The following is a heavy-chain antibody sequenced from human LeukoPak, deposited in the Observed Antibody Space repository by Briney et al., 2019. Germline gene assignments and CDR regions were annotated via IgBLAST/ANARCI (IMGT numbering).Heavy chain of an antibody. CDR1: GGYFRNYY. V-gene: IGHV4-59*01. CDR3: ARGLWFGELLSPYYYYYMDV. Sequence: SETLSLTCAVYGGYFRNYYWRWLRQPPGKGLEWFGYIYYSGSTNYNAYLKSRVTISVDTSKNQFSLKLSSVTAANTAVYYRARGLWFGELLSPYYYYYMDVWGKGTTVTVSS. D-gene: IGHD3-10*01. CDR2: IYYSGST. J-gene: IGHJ6*03.